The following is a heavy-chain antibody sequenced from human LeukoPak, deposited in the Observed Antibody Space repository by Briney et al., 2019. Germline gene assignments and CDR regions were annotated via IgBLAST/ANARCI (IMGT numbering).Heavy chain of an antibody. V-gene: IGHV3-7*03. D-gene: IGHD3-22*01. CDR2: INLDGSEI. J-gene: IGHJ4*02. CDR3: VRDRGYSTFDY. CDR1: GLTLSNYG. Sequence: GGSLRLSCAVAGLTLSNYGMSWVRQAPGKGLEWVANINLDGSEINYLDSLTGRLTISRDNAKDSLYLQMNGLRAEDTAVYFCVRDRGYSTFDYWGQGTLVTVSS.